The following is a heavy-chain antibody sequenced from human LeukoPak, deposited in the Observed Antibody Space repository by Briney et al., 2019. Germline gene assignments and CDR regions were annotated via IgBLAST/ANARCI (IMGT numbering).Heavy chain of an antibody. CDR1: GFTFSSYG. CDR3: AKEFHLYYDILTGYSPFDY. Sequence: GGSLRLSCAASGFTFSSYGMTWVRQAPGKGLEWVAVISYDGSNKYYADSVKGRFTISRDNSKNTLYLQMNSLRAEDTAVYYCAKEFHLYYDILTGYSPFDYWGQGTLVTVSS. D-gene: IGHD3-9*01. V-gene: IGHV3-30*18. CDR2: ISYDGSNK. J-gene: IGHJ4*02.